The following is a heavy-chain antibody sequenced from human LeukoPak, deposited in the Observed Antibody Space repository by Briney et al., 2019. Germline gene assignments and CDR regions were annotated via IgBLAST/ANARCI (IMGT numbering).Heavy chain of an antibody. CDR1: GFTFDDYA. D-gene: IGHD6-19*01. CDR3: AKDILSGVGWYAVDY. J-gene: IGHJ4*02. CDR2: ISGDGGST. Sequence: GGSLRPSCAASGFTFDDYAMHWVRQAPGKGLEWVSLISGDGGSTYYADSVKGRFTISRDNSKNSLYLQMNSLRTEDTALYYCAKDILSGVGWYAVDYWGQGTLVTVSS. V-gene: IGHV3-43*02.